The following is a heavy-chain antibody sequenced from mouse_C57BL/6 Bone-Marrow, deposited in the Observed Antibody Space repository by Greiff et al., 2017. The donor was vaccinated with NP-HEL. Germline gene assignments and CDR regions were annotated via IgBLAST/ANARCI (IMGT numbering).Heavy chain of an antibody. Sequence: EVQLQQSGAELVRPGASVKLSCTASGFNIKDDYMHWVKQRPEQGLEWIGWIDPENGDTEYASKFQGKATITADTSSNTAYLQLSSLTSEDTAVYYCTTGDYDKSLAYWSQGTLVTVSA. D-gene: IGHD2-4*01. V-gene: IGHV14-4*01. CDR1: GFNIKDDY. CDR3: TTGDYDKSLAY. CDR2: IDPENGDT. J-gene: IGHJ3*01.